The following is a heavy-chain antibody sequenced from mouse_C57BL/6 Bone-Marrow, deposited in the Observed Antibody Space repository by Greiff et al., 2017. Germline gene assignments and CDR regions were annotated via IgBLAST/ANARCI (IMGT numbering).Heavy chain of an antibody. V-gene: IGHV5-4*01. J-gene: IGHJ3*01. D-gene: IGHD1-1*01. CDR2: ISDGGSYT. CDR3: ARENYGSSQLAY. CDR1: GFTFSSYA. Sequence: EVKLVESGGGLVKPGGSLKLSCAVSGFTFSSYAMSWVRQSPEKRLEWVAIISDGGSYTYYPDNLKGRFTIYRDNAKHNLYLQMSHLKSEDAAMYNWARENYGSSQLAYWGQETLVTVYA.